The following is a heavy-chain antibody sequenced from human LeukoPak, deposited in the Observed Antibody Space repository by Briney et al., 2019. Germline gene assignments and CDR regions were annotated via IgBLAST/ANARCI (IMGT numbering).Heavy chain of an antibody. J-gene: IGHJ4*02. D-gene: IGHD6-19*01. CDR3: ARAGYNSGWVDY. CDR1: GGSISSYY. V-gene: IGHV4-59*12. Sequence: PSETLSLTCTVSGGSISSYYWSWIRQPPGKGLEWIGYIYYSGSTNYNPSLKSRVSMSVDTSKNQFSLKLSSVTAADTGVYYCARAGYNSGWVDYWGQGTLVTVSS. CDR2: IYYSGST.